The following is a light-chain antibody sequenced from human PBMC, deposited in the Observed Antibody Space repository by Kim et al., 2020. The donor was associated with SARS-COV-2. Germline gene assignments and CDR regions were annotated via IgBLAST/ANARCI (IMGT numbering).Light chain of an antibody. CDR3: QQYFQWVT. Sequence: DIVMTQSPATLSVSPGETATLSCRASQSVRDNVAWYHQKPGQAPRLLMFGASTRATGIPGRFSGSRSGTEFTLTISSLQSEDFAVYYCQQYFQWVTFGGGTKVEI. CDR1: QSVRDN. CDR2: GAS. J-gene: IGKJ4*01. V-gene: IGKV3-15*01.